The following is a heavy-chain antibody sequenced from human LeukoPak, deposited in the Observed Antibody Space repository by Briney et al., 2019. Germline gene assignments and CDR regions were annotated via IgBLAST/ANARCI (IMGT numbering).Heavy chain of an antibody. D-gene: IGHD6-19*01. V-gene: IGHV3-23*01. Sequence: GGSLRLSCAASGFTFSSYAMSWVRQAPGKGLEWVSAISGSGGSTYYADSVKGRFTISRDNSKNTLYLQMNSLRDEDTAVYYCAKAVSLGVAVAVDYWGQGTLVTVSS. CDR2: ISGSGGST. CDR1: GFTFSSYA. CDR3: AKAVSLGVAVAVDY. J-gene: IGHJ4*02.